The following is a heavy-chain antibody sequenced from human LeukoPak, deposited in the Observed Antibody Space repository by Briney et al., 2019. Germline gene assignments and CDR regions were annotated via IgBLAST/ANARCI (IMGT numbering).Heavy chain of an antibody. J-gene: IGHJ4*02. CDR1: GFNHDAFF. CDR2: INPDGRAT. CDR3: TRDPRTGVGQGY. D-gene: IGHD3-3*01. Sequence: GGSLTLSCPASGFNHDAFFLSWVRPAAGEGLEWVALINPDGRATYYADSVKGWFSISRDNARNLVYLQMNSLTVEDTAVYYCTRDPRTGVGQGYWGQGALVTVSS. V-gene: IGHV3-7*01.